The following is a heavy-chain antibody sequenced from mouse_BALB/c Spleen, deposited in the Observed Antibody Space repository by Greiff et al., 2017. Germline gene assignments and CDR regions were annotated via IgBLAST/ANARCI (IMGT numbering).Heavy chain of an antibody. V-gene: IGHV1-14*01. CDR3: ARWLRLRGGSFDY. CDR2: INPYNDGT. D-gene: IGHD1-2*01. J-gene: IGHJ2*01. Sequence: VQLQQSGPELVKPGASVKMSCKASGYTFTSYVMHWVKQKPGQGLEWIGYINPYNDGTKYNEKFKGKATLTSDKSSSTAYMELSSLTSEDSAVYYCARWLRLRGGSFDYWGQGTTLTVSS. CDR1: GYTFTSYV.